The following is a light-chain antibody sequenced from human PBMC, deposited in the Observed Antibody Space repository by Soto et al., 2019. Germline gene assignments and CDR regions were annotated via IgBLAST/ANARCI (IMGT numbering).Light chain of an antibody. CDR1: SSDVGSYNL. CDR2: KVS. Sequence: QSALTQPASVSGSPGQSITISCTGTSSDVGSYNLISWYRQHPGKAPKLMIFKVSERPSGVSNRFSGSKSGNTASLTISGLQAEDEAHYFCCSHAGSPYVFGTGTKVTVL. J-gene: IGLJ1*01. V-gene: IGLV2-23*02. CDR3: CSHAGSPYV.